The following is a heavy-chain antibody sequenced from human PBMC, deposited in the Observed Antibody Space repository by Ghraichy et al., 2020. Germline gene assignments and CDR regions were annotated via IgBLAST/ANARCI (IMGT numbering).Heavy chain of an antibody. CDR3: ASWGISAVGTSLDY. D-gene: IGHD6-13*01. CDR1: GFTFSSYS. CDR2: ITGGTSAT. Sequence: GGSLRLSCAASGFTFSSYSMNWVRQGPGKGLEWISCITGGTSATYYADSVKGRFTISRDNAKNSLYLQMNSLRDDDTAVYYCASWGISAVGTSLDYWGRGTLVTVSS. V-gene: IGHV3-48*02. J-gene: IGHJ4*02.